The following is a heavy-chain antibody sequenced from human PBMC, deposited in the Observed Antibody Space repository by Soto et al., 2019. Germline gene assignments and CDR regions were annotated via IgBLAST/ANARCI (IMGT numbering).Heavy chain of an antibody. CDR3: ARFKYCTNGVCYVDYYGMDV. CDR2: INPNRVGT. CDR1: GYTFTGYY. V-gene: IGHV1-2*02. D-gene: IGHD2-8*01. J-gene: IGHJ6*02. Sequence: ASVKVSCKASGYTFTGYYMHWVRQAPGQGLEWMGWINPNRVGTYYAQKFQGRVTMTRDTSISTAYMELSMLRSDDTAVYYCARFKYCTNGVCYVDYYGMDVGGHVTTVT.